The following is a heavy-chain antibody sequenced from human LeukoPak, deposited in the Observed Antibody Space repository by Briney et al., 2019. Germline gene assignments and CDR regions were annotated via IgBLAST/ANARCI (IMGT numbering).Heavy chain of an antibody. J-gene: IGHJ4*02. CDR2: INHSGST. CDR1: GGSFSGYY. Sequence: SETLSLTCAVYGGSFSGYYWSWIRQPPGKGLEWIGEINHSGSTNYNPSLKSRVTISVDTSKNQFSLKLSSVAAADTAVYYCARGPPGRIDYWGQGTLVTVSS. CDR3: ARGPPGRIDY. V-gene: IGHV4-34*01.